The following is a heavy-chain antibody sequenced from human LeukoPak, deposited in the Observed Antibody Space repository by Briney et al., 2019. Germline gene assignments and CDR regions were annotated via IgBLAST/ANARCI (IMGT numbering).Heavy chain of an antibody. CDR2: ISYDGSNK. Sequence: GGSLRLSCAASGFTFSSYAMHWVRQAPGKGLEWVAVISYDGSNKYYADSVKGRFTISRDNSKNTLYLQMNSLRAEDTAVYYCAMTTVTTDAFDIWGQGTTVTVSS. J-gene: IGHJ3*02. V-gene: IGHV3-30-3*01. CDR3: AMTTVTTDAFDI. CDR1: GFTFSSYA. D-gene: IGHD4-17*01.